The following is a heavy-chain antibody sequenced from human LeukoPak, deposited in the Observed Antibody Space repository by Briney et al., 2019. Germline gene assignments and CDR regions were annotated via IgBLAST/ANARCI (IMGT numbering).Heavy chain of an antibody. D-gene: IGHD3-3*01. CDR1: GYTFTSYG. CDR3: ARMITIFGVVIALDGDFDY. J-gene: IGHJ4*02. CDR2: ISAYNGNT. Sequence: ASVKVSCKASGYTFTSYGISWVRQAPGQGLERMGWISAYNGNTNYAQKLQGRVTMTTDTSTSTAYMELRSLRSDDTAVYYCARMITIFGVVIALDGDFDYWGQGTLVTVSS. V-gene: IGHV1-18*01.